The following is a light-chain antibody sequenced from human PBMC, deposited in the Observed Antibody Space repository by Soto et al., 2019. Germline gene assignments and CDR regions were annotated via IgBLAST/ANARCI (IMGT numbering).Light chain of an antibody. V-gene: IGKV1-5*03. CDR1: QSISSW. Sequence: DIPMTQSPSTLSASVGDRVTITCRASQSISSWLAWYQQKPGKAPKLLIHKASSLASGVPSRFSGSGSGTEFTLTISSRQPDDFATYYCQQYNSYSWTFGQGTKVEIK. CDR3: QQYNSYSWT. J-gene: IGKJ1*01. CDR2: KAS.